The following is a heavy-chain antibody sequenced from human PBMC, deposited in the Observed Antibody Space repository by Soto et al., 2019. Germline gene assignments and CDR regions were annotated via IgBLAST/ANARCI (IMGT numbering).Heavy chain of an antibody. D-gene: IGHD4-4*01. J-gene: IGHJ6*02. V-gene: IGHV1-18*01. Sequence: QVQLVQSGAEVKKPGASVKVSCKASGYTFTSYGISWVRQAPGQGLAWMGWISAYNGNTNYAQKLQGRVTMTTDTSTSTAYMELGSLRSDDTAVYYCDLYAYSNYYAVPGYYYGMDVWGQGTTVTVSS. CDR1: GYTFTSYG. CDR3: DLYAYSNYYAVPGYYYGMDV. CDR2: ISAYNGNT.